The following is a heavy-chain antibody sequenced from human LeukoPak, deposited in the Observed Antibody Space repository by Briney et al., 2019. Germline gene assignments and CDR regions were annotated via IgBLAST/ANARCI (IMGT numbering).Heavy chain of an antibody. CDR1: GFTFANYA. J-gene: IGHJ4*02. V-gene: IGHV3-23*01. CDR2: VSGSGGET. CDR3: ARGGWSGYYTRYYFDY. Sequence: GGSLRLSCAASGFTFANYAMSWVRQAPGKGLEWVSSVSGSGGETHSTDSVKGRFTISRDNSKGTLYLQLSSLRAEDTAVYYCARGGWSGYYTRYYFDYWGQGTLVTVSS. D-gene: IGHD3-3*01.